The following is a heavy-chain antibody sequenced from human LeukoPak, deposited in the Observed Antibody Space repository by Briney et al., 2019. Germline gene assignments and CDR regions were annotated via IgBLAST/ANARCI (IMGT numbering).Heavy chain of an antibody. CDR1: GGSISSYY. CDR3: ARAQWLVSYFDY. V-gene: IGHV4-59*01. Sequence: PETLSLTCTVSGGSISSYYWSWIRQPPGKGLEWIGYIYYSGSTNYNPSLKSRVTISVDTSKNQFSLKLSSVTAADTAVYYCARAQWLVSYFDYWGQGTLVTVSS. CDR2: IYYSGST. J-gene: IGHJ4*02. D-gene: IGHD6-19*01.